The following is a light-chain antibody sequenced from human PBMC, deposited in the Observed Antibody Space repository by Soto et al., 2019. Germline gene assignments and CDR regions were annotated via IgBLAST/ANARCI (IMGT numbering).Light chain of an antibody. J-gene: IGLJ1*01. CDR1: SNDVGGYNF. CDR3: SSYAGNNIFYV. CDR2: EVS. V-gene: IGLV2-8*01. Sequence: QSVLAQPPSASGSPGQSVTISCAGTSNDVGGYNFVSWYQQHSGKAPKLMIFEVSKRPSGVPDRFSGSKSGNTASLTVSGLQAEDEADYYCSSYAGNNIFYVFGTGTKVTVL.